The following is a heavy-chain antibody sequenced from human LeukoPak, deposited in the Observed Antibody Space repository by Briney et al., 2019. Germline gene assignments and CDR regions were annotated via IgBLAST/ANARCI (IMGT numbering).Heavy chain of an antibody. Sequence: KPSETLSLTCAVYGGSFSGYYWSWIRQPPGKGLEWIGEINHSGSTNYNPSLKSRVTISVDTSKNQFSLKLSSVTAADTAVYYCASRGYCSSTSCYTGSYYYYYYMDVWGKGTTVTVSS. J-gene: IGHJ6*03. D-gene: IGHD2-2*02. CDR2: INHSGST. V-gene: IGHV4-34*01. CDR1: GGSFSGYY. CDR3: ASRGYCSSTSCYTGSYYYYYYMDV.